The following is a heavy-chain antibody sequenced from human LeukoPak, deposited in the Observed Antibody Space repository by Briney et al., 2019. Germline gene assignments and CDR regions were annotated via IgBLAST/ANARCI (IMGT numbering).Heavy chain of an antibody. CDR1: GYSFTAFY. J-gene: IGHJ4*02. CDR3: ARDGDYGTGSYYRGCIDS. V-gene: IGHV1-2*02. Sequence: ASVKVSCKTSGYSFTAFYIHWVRQAPGQGLERIGWIHPRRGDTNYQGRVTMTRDTSISTAYLDLSSLRSDDTAVYYCARDGDYGTGSYYRGCIDSWGQGTPVTVSP. D-gene: IGHD3-10*01. CDR2: IHPRRGDT.